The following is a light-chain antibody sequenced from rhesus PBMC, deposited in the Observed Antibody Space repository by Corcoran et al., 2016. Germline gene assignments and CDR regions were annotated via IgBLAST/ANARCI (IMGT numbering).Light chain of an antibody. Sequence: DIQMTQSPSSLSASVGDTVTITCRASQSIRSWLAWYQLTPGKAPKLLIYKASTLQSGVPSRFSCSGSGTDLTLTISSRQSEDFATDYCQQCSSSPLTCGGGTRVELK. V-gene: IGKV1-22*01. CDR1: QSIRSW. CDR3: QQCSSSPLT. CDR2: KAS. J-gene: IGKJ4*01.